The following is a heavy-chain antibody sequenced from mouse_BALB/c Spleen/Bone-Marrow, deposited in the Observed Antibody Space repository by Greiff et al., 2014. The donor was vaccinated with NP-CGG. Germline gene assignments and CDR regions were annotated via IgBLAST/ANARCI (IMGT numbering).Heavy chain of an antibody. J-gene: IGHJ3*01. CDR3: ARGDYDYDDWFAY. Sequence: VQLQQSGAELARPGASVKLSCKASGYTFTSYWMQWVKQRPGQGLEWIGAIYPGDGDTRYTQKFKGKATLTADKSSSTTYMQLSSRASEDSAVYYCARGDYDYDDWFAYWGQGTLVTVSA. CDR2: IYPGDGDT. CDR1: GYTFTSYW. V-gene: IGHV1-87*01. D-gene: IGHD2-4*01.